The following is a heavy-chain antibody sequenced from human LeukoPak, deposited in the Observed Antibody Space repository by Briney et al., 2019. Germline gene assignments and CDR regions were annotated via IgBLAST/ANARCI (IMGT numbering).Heavy chain of an antibody. CDR3: TTEISGWFLY. CDR1: GFTFSNAW. D-gene: IGHD6-19*01. J-gene: IGHJ4*02. CDR2: TKSKTGDGTT. Sequence: GGSLRLSCAASGFTFSNAWMSGVRQAPGKGLEWVGRTKSKTGDGTTDYAAPVKGRFTISRDDSKNTLYLQMNSLKIEDTAIYYCTTEISGWFLYWGQGTLVTVSS. V-gene: IGHV3-15*01.